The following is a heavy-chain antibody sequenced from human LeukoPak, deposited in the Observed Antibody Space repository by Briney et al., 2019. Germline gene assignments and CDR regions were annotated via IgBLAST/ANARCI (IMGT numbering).Heavy chain of an antibody. V-gene: IGHV1-69*04. Sequence: ASVKVSCKASGGTFSSYAISWVRQAPGQGLEWMGRIIPILGIANYAQKFQGRVTITADKSTSTAYMELSSLRSEDMAVYYCAXXXXXSSGYYSRNFDYWGQGTLVTVSS. J-gene: IGHJ4*02. CDR3: AXXXXXSSGYYSRNFDY. D-gene: IGHD3-22*01. CDR2: IIPILGIA. CDR1: GGTFSSYA.